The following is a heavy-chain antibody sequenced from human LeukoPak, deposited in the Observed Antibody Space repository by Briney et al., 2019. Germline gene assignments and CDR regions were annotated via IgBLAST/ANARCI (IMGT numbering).Heavy chain of an antibody. CDR3: ANGMVLGELTR. J-gene: IGHJ4*02. D-gene: IGHD3-10*01. CDR2: ISGSGGST. Sequence: GGSLRLSCAASGFTFSSYAMSWVRQAPGKGLEWVSAISGSGGSTYYADSVKGRFTISRDNSKNTLYLQMNSLRAEDTAVYYCANGMVLGELTRWGQGTLVTVSS. V-gene: IGHV3-23*01. CDR1: GFTFSSYA.